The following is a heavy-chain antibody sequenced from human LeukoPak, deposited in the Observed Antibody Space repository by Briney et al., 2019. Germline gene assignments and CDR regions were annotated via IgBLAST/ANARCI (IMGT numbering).Heavy chain of an antibody. CDR1: GFTFSSYA. Sequence: PGRSLRLSCAASGFTFSSYAMHWVRQAPGKGLEWVAVISYDGSNKYYPDSVKGRFTISRDNSKNTLYLQMNSLRAEDTAVYYCARDQYSSSWTPFFQHWGQGTLVTVSS. D-gene: IGHD6-13*01. CDR2: ISYDGSNK. CDR3: ARDQYSSSWTPFFQH. J-gene: IGHJ1*01. V-gene: IGHV3-30-3*01.